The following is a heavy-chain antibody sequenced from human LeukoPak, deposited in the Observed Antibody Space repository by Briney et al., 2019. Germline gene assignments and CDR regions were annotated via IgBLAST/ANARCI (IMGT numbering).Heavy chain of an antibody. CDR3: ATANYGDYNNDPYAFDI. CDR1: GFTFSSYE. J-gene: IGHJ3*02. V-gene: IGHV3-48*03. CDR2: SSSSGSTI. Sequence: GGSLRLSCAASGFTFSSYEMNWVRQAPGKGLEWVTYSSSSGSTIYYADSVKGRFTISRDNSKNTLYLQMNSLRAEDTAVYYCATANYGDYNNDPYAFDIWGQGTMVTVSS. D-gene: IGHD4-17*01.